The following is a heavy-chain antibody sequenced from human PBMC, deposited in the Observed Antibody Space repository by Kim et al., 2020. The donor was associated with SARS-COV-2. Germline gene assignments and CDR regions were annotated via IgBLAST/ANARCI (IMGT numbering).Heavy chain of an antibody. CDR2: TNPNSGGT. Sequence: ASVKVSCKASGYTFTGYYMHWVRQAPGQGLEWMGRTNPNSGGTNYAQKFQGRVTMTRDTSISTAYMELSRLRSDDTAVYYCASEPPYYDILTGYPTDYYYCCMGVWGKGTSVTVAS. V-gene: IGHV1-2*06. D-gene: IGHD3-9*01. J-gene: IGHJ6*03. CDR3: ASEPPYYDILTGYPTDYYYCCMGV. CDR1: GYTFTGYY.